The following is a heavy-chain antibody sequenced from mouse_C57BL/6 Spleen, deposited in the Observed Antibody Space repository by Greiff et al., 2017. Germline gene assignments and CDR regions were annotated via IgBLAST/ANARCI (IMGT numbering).Heavy chain of an antibody. CDR3: ARGGSTMITTWYFDY. CDR1: GYSFTGYY. Sequence: VQLQQSGPELVQPGASVKISCKASGYSFTGYYMNWVKQSPEKSLEWIGEINPSTGGTTYNQKFKAKATLTVDKSSSTAYMQLKSLTSEDSAVYYCARGGSTMITTWYFDYWGKGTTLTVSS. V-gene: IGHV1-42*01. CDR2: INPSTGGT. J-gene: IGHJ2*01. D-gene: IGHD2-4*01.